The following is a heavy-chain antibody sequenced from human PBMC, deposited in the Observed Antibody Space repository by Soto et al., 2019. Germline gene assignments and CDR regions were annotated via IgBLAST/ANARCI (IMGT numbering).Heavy chain of an antibody. CDR2: INHSGST. D-gene: IGHD3-10*01. V-gene: IGHV4-34*01. Sequence: QVQLQQWGAGLLKPSETLSLTCADYGGSFSGYYWSWIRQPPGKGLEWIGEINHSGSTNYNPSLKSRVTISVDTSKNQFSLKLSSVTAADTAVYYCARGITMVRGVFDYWGQGTLVTVSS. CDR1: GGSFSGYY. CDR3: ARGITMVRGVFDY. J-gene: IGHJ4*02.